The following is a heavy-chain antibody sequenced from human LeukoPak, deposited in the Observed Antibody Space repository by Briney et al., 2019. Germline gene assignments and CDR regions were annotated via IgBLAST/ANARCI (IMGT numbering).Heavy chain of an antibody. CDR2: MNPNSGNT. CDR1: GYTFTGYY. CDR3: ARGYDDAFDI. J-gene: IGHJ3*02. V-gene: IGHV1-8*03. Sequence: ASVKVSCEASGYTFTGYYMHWVRQATGQGLEWMGWMNPNSGNTGYAQKFQGRVTITRNTSISTAYMELSSLRSEDTAVYYCARGYDDAFDIWGQGTMVTVSS. D-gene: IGHD3-22*01.